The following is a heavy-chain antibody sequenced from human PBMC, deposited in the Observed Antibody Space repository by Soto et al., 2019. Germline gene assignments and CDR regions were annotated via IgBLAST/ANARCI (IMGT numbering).Heavy chain of an antibody. CDR2: ISYDGSNK. J-gene: IGHJ6*02. Sequence: QVQLVESGGGVVQPGRSLRLSCAASGFTFSSYGMHWVRQAPGKGLEWVAVISYDGSNKYYADSVKGRFTISRDNSKNTLYLQMNSLRAEDTAVYYCAKESTVTTPNYYYYYGMDVWYQGTTVTVS. CDR3: AKESTVTTPNYYYYYGMDV. V-gene: IGHV3-30*18. CDR1: GFTFSSYG. D-gene: IGHD4-4*01.